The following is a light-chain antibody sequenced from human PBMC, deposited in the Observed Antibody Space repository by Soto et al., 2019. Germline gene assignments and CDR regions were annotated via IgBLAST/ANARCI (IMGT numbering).Light chain of an antibody. Sequence: DIQITQSPSSLSASVGDRVTITCRASQSITTYLNWYQHKPGKAPKLLIYAASSLHGGVPSRFSGSRSGTDFTLTISSLQPEDFATYCSQHSYSTPLTFGGGTKVDIK. CDR2: AAS. V-gene: IGKV1-39*01. CDR3: QHSYSTPLT. CDR1: QSITTY. J-gene: IGKJ4*01.